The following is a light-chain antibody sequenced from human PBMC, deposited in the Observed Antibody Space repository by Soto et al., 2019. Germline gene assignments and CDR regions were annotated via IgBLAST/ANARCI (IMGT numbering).Light chain of an antibody. CDR1: QSVSTN. CDR3: QQYDTWPRT. J-gene: IGKJ1*01. Sequence: GRTQSQASLSVPPGERATLSFMASQSVSTNFAWYLQKPGQAPRLLIYGASTRATAVPARFTASGSGTEFTLSISSLQSDDFGVYYCQQYDTWPRTFGQGTKWIS. CDR2: GAS. V-gene: IGKV3-15*01.